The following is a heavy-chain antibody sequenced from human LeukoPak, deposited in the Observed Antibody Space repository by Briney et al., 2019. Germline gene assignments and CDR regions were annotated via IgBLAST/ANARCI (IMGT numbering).Heavy chain of an antibody. CDR3: ARHAGSSWYRRFDY. Sequence: SETLSLTCTVSGGSFSSSSYYWGWIRQSPGKGLVWIGNIYYSGSSSYNPSLTSRVTISVDTSKNQFSLKLSSVTAADTAVYYCARHAGSSWYRRFDYWGQGTLVTVSS. CDR2: IYYSGSS. V-gene: IGHV4-39*01. D-gene: IGHD6-13*01. CDR1: GGSFSSSSYY. J-gene: IGHJ4*02.